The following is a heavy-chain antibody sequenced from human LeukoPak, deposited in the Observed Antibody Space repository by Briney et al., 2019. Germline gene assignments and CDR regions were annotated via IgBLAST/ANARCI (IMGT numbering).Heavy chain of an antibody. CDR3: ARHASVDGNWPRPLDY. V-gene: IGHV4-39*01. Sequence: PSETLSLTCTVSGGSISSRPYYWGWIRQPPGKGLEWIGNIYYSGSTYYNPSLKTRVTISVDTSKNQFSLKLTSVTAADTAVYYCARHASVDGNWPRPLDYWGQGSLVTVSS. J-gene: IGHJ4*02. CDR2: IYYSGST. D-gene: IGHD6-19*01. CDR1: GGSISSRPYY.